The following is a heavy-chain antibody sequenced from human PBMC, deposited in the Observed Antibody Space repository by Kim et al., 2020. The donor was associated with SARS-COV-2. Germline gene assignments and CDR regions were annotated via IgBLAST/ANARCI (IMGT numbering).Heavy chain of an antibody. CDR3: ARDRVVVTPPTNYYYYGMDV. Sequence: SETLSLTCTVSGGSVSSGSYYWSWIRQPPGKGLEWIGYIYYSGSTHYNSSLKSRVTISVDTSKNQFSLKLSSVTAADTAVYYCARDRVVVTPPTNYYYYGMDVWGQGTTVTVSS. D-gene: IGHD2-15*01. CDR1: GGSVSSGSYY. V-gene: IGHV4-61*01. CDR2: IYYSGST. J-gene: IGHJ6*02.